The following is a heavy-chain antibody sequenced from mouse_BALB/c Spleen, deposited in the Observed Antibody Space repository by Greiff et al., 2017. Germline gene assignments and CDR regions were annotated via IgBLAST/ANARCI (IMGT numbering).Heavy chain of an antibody. CDR1: GDSITSGY. V-gene: IGHV3-8*02. CDR2: ISYSGST. J-gene: IGHJ3*01. Sequence: EVQLQQSGPSLVKPSQTLSLTCSVTGDSITSGYWNWIRKFPGNKLEYMGYISYSGSTYYNPSLKSRISITRDTSKNQYYLQLNSVTTEDTATYYCARGHYYGSRGFAYWGQGTLVTVSA. CDR3: ARGHYYGSRGFAY. D-gene: IGHD1-1*01.